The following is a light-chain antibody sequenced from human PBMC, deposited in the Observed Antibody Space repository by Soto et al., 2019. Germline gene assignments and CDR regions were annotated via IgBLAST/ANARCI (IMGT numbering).Light chain of an antibody. V-gene: IGKV3-15*01. Sequence: EIVMTQSPATLSVSPGGSATLSCRASQHVSSNFAWYRQKPGQPPTLLIYRASTRATGIPSRFSGSGSGTEFTLTISSLQSEDFAVYYCQQYNNWPYTFGQGTKLEIK. CDR3: QQYNNWPYT. CDR2: RAS. J-gene: IGKJ2*01. CDR1: QHVSSN.